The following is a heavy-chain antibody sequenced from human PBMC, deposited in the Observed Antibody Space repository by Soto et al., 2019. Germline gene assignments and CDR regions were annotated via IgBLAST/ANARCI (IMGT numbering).Heavy chain of an antibody. CDR1: GFTFSSYG. CDR2: ISYDGSNK. J-gene: IGHJ4*02. CDR3: AKVGLQWELLYPVDY. Sequence: PVGSLRLSCAASGFTFSSYGMHWVRQAPGKGLEWVAVISYDGSNKYYADSVKGRFTISRDNSKNTLYLQMNSLRAEDTAVYYCAKVGLQWELLYPVDYWGQGTLVTVSS. D-gene: IGHD1-26*01. V-gene: IGHV3-30*18.